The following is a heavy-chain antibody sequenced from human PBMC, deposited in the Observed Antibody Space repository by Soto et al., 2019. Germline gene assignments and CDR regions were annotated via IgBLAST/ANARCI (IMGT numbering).Heavy chain of an antibody. D-gene: IGHD2-15*01. CDR3: ARDGGTSRAGYYGIDV. J-gene: IGHJ6*02. CDR1: GFTFSSYA. V-gene: IGHV3-30-3*01. Sequence: QVQLVESGGGVVQPGRSLRLSCAASGFTFSSYAMHWVRQAPGKGLEWVAVISYDGSNKYYADSVKGRFTISRDNSKNTLYLQMNSLRDEDMYVYYCARDGGTSRAGYYGIDVWGQGTPVTVSS. CDR2: ISYDGSNK.